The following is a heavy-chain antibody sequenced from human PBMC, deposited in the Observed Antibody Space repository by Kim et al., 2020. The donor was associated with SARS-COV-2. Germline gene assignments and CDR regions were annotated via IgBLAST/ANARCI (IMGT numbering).Heavy chain of an antibody. V-gene: IGHV4-34*01. CDR2: INHSGST. CDR1: GGSFSGYY. D-gene: IGHD6-19*01. J-gene: IGHJ3*02. CDR3: ARAKKKPISVAGYAFDI. Sequence: SETLSLTCAVYGGSFSGYYWSWIRQPPGKGLEWIGEINHSGSTNYNPSLKSRVTISVDTSKNQFSLKLSSVTAADTAVYYCARAKKKPISVAGYAFDIWGQGTMVTVSS.